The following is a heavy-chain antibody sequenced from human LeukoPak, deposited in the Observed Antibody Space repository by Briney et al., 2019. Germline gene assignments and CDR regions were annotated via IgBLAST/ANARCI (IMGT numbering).Heavy chain of an antibody. Sequence: SETLSLTCTVSGGSISSYYWSWIRQPPGKGLEWIGYIYYSGSTDYNPSLKSRVTISVDTSKNQFSLKLGSVTAADTAVYYCARTLYYYYGMDVWGQGTTVTVSS. CDR1: GGSISSYY. CDR2: IYYSGST. V-gene: IGHV4-59*08. CDR3: ARTLYYYYGMDV. J-gene: IGHJ6*02.